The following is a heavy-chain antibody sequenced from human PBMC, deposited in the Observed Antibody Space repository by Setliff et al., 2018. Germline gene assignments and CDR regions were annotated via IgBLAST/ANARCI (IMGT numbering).Heavy chain of an antibody. CDR2: ISASNGQT. J-gene: IGHJ4*02. D-gene: IGHD2-2*01. CDR3: SRLVRYCTTTSCQGASGAEF. CDR1: GYSFIRYY. Sequence: ASVKVSCKTSGYSFIRYYMYWVRQAPGQGPEWMGWISASNGQTRYTEELQGRVTMTTDTSTTTAYLELRSLTSDDTAVYYCSRLVRYCTTTSCQGASGAEFWGQGTLVTVSS. V-gene: IGHV1-18*04.